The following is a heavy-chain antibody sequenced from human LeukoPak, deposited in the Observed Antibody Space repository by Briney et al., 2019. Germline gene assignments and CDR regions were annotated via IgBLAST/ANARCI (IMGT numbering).Heavy chain of an antibody. CDR1: GGSISSYY. CDR2: IYTSGST. V-gene: IGHV4-4*09. J-gene: IGHJ6*03. D-gene: IGHD3-16*01. CDR3: ARYVQEYYYYYMDV. Sequence: SETLSLTCTVSGGSISSYYWSWIRQPPGKGLEWIGYIYTSGSTNYNPPLKSRVTISVDTSKNQFSLKLSSVTAADTAVYYCARYVQEYYYYYMDVWGKGTTVTVSS.